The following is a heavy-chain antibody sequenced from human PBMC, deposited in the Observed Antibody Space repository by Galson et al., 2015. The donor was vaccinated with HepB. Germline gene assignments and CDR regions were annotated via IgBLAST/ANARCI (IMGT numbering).Heavy chain of an antibody. J-gene: IGHJ3*01. Sequence: SLRLSCAATGFSFSTYGMHWVRQAPGKGLEWVALVSFDGTKTYYADSVKGRFTISRDNSKETLYLQMNSLGPEDTALYYCAKKAYYDNSGWTDTFDVWGQGTMVTVSS. D-gene: IGHD3-22*01. CDR2: VSFDGTKT. V-gene: IGHV3-30*18. CDR1: GFSFSTYG. CDR3: AKKAYYDNSGWTDTFDV.